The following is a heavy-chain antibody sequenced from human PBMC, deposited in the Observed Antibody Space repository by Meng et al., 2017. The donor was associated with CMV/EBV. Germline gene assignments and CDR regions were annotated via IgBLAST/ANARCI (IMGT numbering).Heavy chain of an antibody. V-gene: IGHV2-5*01. CDR3: ASQRGYYDFWSGYYSNWFDP. J-gene: IGHJ5*02. CDR1: TSGVG. CDR2: IYWNDDK. D-gene: IGHD3-3*01. Sequence: TSGVGVGWIRQPPGKALEWLALIYWNDDKRYSPSLKSRLTITKDTSKNQVVLTMTNMDPVDTATYYCASQRGYYDFWSGYYSNWFDPWGQGTLVTVSS.